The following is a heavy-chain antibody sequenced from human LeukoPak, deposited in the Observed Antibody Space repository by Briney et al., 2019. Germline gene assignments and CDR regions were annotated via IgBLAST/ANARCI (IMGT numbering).Heavy chain of an antibody. V-gene: IGHV3-30*02. J-gene: IGHJ4*02. CDR2: IRYDGSNE. D-gene: IGHD2-21*01. CDR1: GITFNSYG. Sequence: PGGSLRLSCAASGITFNSYGMHWVRQAPDKGLEWVAFIRYDGSNEYYADSVKGRFTISRDNSKNMLYLQMNSLRGEDTAVYYCCGDFDYWGQGTLVTVPS. CDR3: CGDFDY.